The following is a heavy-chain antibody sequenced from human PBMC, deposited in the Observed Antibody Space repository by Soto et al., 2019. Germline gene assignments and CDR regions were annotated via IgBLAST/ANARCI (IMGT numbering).Heavy chain of an antibody. CDR1: GGSISSYY. CDR2: IYYSGST. D-gene: IGHD1-26*01. CDR3: ARRVQWTYYFDY. Sequence: QVQLQESGPGLVKPSETLSLTCTVSGGSISSYYWSWIRQPLGKGLEWIGYIYYSGSTNYNPSLKSRVTISVDTSKNQFSLKRSSVTAADTAVYYCARRVQWTYYFDYWGQGTLVTVSS. V-gene: IGHV4-59*08. J-gene: IGHJ4*02.